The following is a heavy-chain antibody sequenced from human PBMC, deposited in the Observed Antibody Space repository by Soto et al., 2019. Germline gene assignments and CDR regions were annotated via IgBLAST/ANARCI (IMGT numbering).Heavy chain of an antibody. CDR2: IYYSGST. D-gene: IGHD5-12*01. Sequence: PSETLSLTCTVSGGSISSYYWSWSRQHPGMGLEWIGYIYYSGSTYYNPSLKSRVTISVDTSKSQFSLKLSSVTAADTAVYYCAHGIVATRTIDYWGQGTLVTVSS. CDR1: GGSISSYY. CDR3: AHGIVATRTIDY. V-gene: IGHV4-59*06. J-gene: IGHJ4*02.